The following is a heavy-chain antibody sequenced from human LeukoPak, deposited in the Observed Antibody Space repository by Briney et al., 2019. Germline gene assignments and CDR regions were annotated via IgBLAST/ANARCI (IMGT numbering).Heavy chain of an antibody. CDR1: GFTVSSNY. V-gene: IGHV3-66*02. J-gene: IGHJ3*02. CDR2: IYSGGST. D-gene: IGHD3-22*01. CDR3: ARKAGDSSGYFNDAFDI. Sequence: GGSLRLSCAASGFTVSSNYMGWVRQAPGKGLEWVSVIYSGGSTYYADSVKGRFTISRDNSKNTLYLQMNSLRAEDTAVYYCARKAGDSSGYFNDAFDIWGQGTMVTVSS.